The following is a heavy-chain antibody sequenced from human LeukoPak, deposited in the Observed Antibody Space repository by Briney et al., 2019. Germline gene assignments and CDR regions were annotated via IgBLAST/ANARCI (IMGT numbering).Heavy chain of an antibody. CDR1: GYTFTGYY. Sequence: GASVKVSCKASGYTFTGYYMHWVRQAPGQGLEWMGWIDPNSGGTNYAQKFQGRVTMTRDTSISTAYMELSRLRSDDTAVYYCARNRQYPTDYYFDYWGQGTLVTVSS. CDR3: ARNRQYPTDYYFDY. CDR2: IDPNSGGT. D-gene: IGHD4-11*01. V-gene: IGHV1-2*02. J-gene: IGHJ4*02.